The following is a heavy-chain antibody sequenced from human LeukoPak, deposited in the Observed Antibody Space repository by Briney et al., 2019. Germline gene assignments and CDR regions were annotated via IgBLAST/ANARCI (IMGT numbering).Heavy chain of an antibody. Sequence: ASVKVSCKASGYTFTGYYMHWVRQAPGQGLEWIGWIVVGSGNTNYAQKFQERVTMTRDTSISTAYMELSRLRSDDTAVYYCARGIDEDTAMVTFDYWGQGTLVTVSS. V-gene: IGHV1-2*02. D-gene: IGHD5-18*01. CDR1: GYTFTGYY. CDR2: IVVGSGNT. CDR3: ARGIDEDTAMVTFDY. J-gene: IGHJ4*02.